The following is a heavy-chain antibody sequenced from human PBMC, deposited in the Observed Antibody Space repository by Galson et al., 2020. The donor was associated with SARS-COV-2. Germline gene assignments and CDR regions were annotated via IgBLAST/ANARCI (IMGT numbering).Heavy chain of an antibody. CDR1: GYTFTSYD. CDR3: ARDIVSYYYYGMDV. D-gene: IGHD5-12*01. Sequence: ASVKVSCKASGYTFTSYDINWVRQATGQGLEWMGWMNPNSGNTGYAQKFQGRVTMTRNTSISTAYMELSSLRSEDTAVYYCARDIVSYYYYGMDVWGQGTTGTVSS. CDR2: MNPNSGNT. V-gene: IGHV1-8*01. J-gene: IGHJ6*02.